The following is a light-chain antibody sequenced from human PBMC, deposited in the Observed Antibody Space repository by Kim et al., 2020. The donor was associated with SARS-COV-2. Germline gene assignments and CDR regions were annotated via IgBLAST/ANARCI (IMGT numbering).Light chain of an antibody. CDR2: YDS. J-gene: IGLJ3*02. CDR3: QVWDSSSDHPWV. V-gene: IGLV3-21*04. CDR1: KIGGKS. Sequence: SYELTQPPSVSVAPGKRARITWGGKKIGGKSVHWYQQKPGKAPGLVIYYDSDRPSGIPERFSGSNSGNTATLTISRVEAGDEADYYCQVWDSSSDHPWVFGGGTQLTV.